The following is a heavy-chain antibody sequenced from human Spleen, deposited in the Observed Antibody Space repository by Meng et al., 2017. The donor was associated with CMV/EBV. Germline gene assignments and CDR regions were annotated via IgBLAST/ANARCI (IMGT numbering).Heavy chain of an antibody. Sequence: SKNLSLTCTVSGGSTSSYYWSWIRQPPGKGLEWIGYIYYSGSTNYNPSLKSRVTISVDTSKNQFSLKLSSVTAADTAVYYCARAPGYCSSTSCYGGYFDYWGQGTLVTVSS. CDR2: IYYSGST. CDR3: ARAPGYCSSTSCYGGYFDY. CDR1: GGSTSSYY. V-gene: IGHV4-59*01. J-gene: IGHJ4*02. D-gene: IGHD2-2*01.